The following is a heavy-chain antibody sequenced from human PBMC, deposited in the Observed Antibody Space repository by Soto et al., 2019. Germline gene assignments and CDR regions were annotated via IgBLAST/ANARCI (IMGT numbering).Heavy chain of an antibody. Sequence: SETLSLTCTVSGDSVSSDNYYWTWIRQPPGKGLEWIGYIYSSGSTKYNPSLKRRVTISLDTSSNQFSLKLTSVTAAGTAVYYCARDIRGYRRAFDYWGQGTLVIVSS. V-gene: IGHV4-61*01. CDR1: GDSVSSDNYY. CDR3: ARDIRGYRRAFDY. D-gene: IGHD5-18*01. CDR2: IYSSGST. J-gene: IGHJ4*02.